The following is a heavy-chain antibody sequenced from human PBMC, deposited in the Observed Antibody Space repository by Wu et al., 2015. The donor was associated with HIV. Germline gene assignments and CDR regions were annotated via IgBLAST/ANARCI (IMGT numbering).Heavy chain of an antibody. Sequence: QVQLVQSGAEVKKPGSSVKVSCKASGGTFSSYGINWVRQAPGQGLEWMGWINPNSGGTNYAQKFQGRVTMTRDTSISTAYMELSRLRSDDTAVYYCARANRRGSSGWYGATFDYWGQGTLVTVSS. CDR3: ARANRRGSSGWYGATFDY. V-gene: IGHV1-2*02. D-gene: IGHD6-19*01. CDR2: INPNSGGT. J-gene: IGHJ4*02. CDR1: GGTFSSYG.